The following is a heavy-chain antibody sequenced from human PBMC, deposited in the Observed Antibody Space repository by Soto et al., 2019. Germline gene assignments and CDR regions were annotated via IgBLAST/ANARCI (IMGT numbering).Heavy chain of an antibody. CDR2: ISYDGSNK. V-gene: IGHV3-30-3*01. CDR1: GFTFSSYA. J-gene: IGHJ6*02. Sequence: PGGSLRLSCAASGFTFSSYAMHWVRQAPGKGLEWVAVISYDGSNKYYADSVKGRFTISRDNSKNTLCLQMNSLRAEDTAVYYCARDGRPTSYYYYGMDVWGQGTTVTVSS. CDR3: ARDGRPTSYYYYGMDV. D-gene: IGHD1-1*01.